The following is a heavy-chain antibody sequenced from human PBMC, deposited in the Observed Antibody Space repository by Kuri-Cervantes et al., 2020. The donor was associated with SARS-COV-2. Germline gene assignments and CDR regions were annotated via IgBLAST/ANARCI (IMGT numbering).Heavy chain of an antibody. D-gene: IGHD6-6*01. CDR2: INAGNGNT. V-gene: IGHV1-3*01. CDR1: GYTFTSYA. Sequence: ASVKVSCKASGYTFTSYAMHWVRQAPGQRLEWMGWINAGNGNTKYSQKFQGRVTITRDTSASTAYMELSSLRSEDTAVYYCARDVRGGSIAARKDYYYMDVWGKGTTVTVSS. J-gene: IGHJ6*03. CDR3: ARDVRGGSIAARKDYYYMDV.